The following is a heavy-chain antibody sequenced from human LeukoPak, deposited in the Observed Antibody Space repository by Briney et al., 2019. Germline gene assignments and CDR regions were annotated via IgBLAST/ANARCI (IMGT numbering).Heavy chain of an antibody. Sequence: GGSLRLSCAASGFTFSSYGMHWVRQAPGKGLEWVSYISSSSSTIYYADSVKGRFTISRDNAKNSLYLQMNSLRAEDTAVYYCARDGLEYQLLYPWYFDYWGQGTLVTVSS. CDR2: ISSSSSTI. J-gene: IGHJ4*02. CDR1: GFTFSSYG. CDR3: ARDGLEYQLLYPWYFDY. V-gene: IGHV3-48*04. D-gene: IGHD2-2*02.